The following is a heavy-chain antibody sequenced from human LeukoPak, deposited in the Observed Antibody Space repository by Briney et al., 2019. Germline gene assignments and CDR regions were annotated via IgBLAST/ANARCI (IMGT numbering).Heavy chain of an antibody. V-gene: IGHV3-9*01. Sequence: QAGGSLRLSCAASGFTFDDYAMHWARQAPGKGLEWVSGISWNSGSIGYADSVKGRFTISRDNAKNSLYLQMNSLRAEDTALYYCAKDRAAAGTNWFDPWGQGTLVTVSS. CDR1: GFTFDDYA. CDR3: AKDRAAAGTNWFDP. CDR2: ISWNSGSI. J-gene: IGHJ5*02. D-gene: IGHD6-13*01.